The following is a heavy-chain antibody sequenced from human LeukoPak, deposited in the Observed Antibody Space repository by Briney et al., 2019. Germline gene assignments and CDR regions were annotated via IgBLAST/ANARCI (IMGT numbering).Heavy chain of an antibody. Sequence: ASVKVSCKDSGYTFTGYYMHWVRQAPGQGLEWMGWINPNSGGTNYAQKFQGRGTMTRATSISTAYMGLIRLRSDDTAVYYCARSHYGSGSYYYYYYYMDVWGKGTTVTISS. V-gene: IGHV1-2*02. CDR1: GYTFTGYY. CDR3: ARSHYGSGSYYYYYYYMDV. CDR2: INPNSGGT. J-gene: IGHJ6*03. D-gene: IGHD3-10*01.